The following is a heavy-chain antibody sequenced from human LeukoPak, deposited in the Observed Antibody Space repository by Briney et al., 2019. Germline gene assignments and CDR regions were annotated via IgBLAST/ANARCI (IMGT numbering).Heavy chain of an antibody. CDR2: IYYRGST. Sequence: SETLSLTCTVSGGSISSYYWTWIRQPPGKGLEWIGNIYYRGSTNSNPSLKSRGTMSVDTSKNQFSLRLSSVTAADSAVYYCARSVYTYSYYYYYGMDVWGQGTTVSVSS. D-gene: IGHD1-1*01. V-gene: IGHV4-59*13. CDR3: ARSVYTYSYYYYYGMDV. J-gene: IGHJ6*02. CDR1: GGSISSYY.